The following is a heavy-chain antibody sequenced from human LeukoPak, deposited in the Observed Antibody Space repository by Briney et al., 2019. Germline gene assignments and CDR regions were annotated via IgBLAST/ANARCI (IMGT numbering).Heavy chain of an antibody. D-gene: IGHD5-12*01. CDR2: MSPNSGNT. J-gene: IGHJ5*02. CDR3: ARGPILYSGYDGGSWFDP. V-gene: IGHV1-8*01. Sequence: ASVKVSCKASGYTFTSYDINWVRQATGQGLEWMGWMSPNSGNTGYAQKFQGRVTMTRITSISTAYLELSSLRSEDTAVYYCARGPILYSGYDGGSWFDPWGQGTLVTVSS. CDR1: GYTFTSYD.